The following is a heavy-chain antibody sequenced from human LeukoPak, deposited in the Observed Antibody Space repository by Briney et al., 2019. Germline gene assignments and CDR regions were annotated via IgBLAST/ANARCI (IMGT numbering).Heavy chain of an antibody. D-gene: IGHD6-19*01. V-gene: IGHV3-23*01. Sequence: SGGSLRLSCAASGFTFSSYAMSWVRQAPGKGLEWVSAISGSGGSTYYADSVKGRFTISRDNSKNTLYLQMNSLRAEDTAVYYCAKENRQWLARGGLCYFDYWGQGTLVTVSS. CDR2: ISGSGGST. J-gene: IGHJ4*02. CDR3: AKENRQWLARGGLCYFDY. CDR1: GFTFSSYA.